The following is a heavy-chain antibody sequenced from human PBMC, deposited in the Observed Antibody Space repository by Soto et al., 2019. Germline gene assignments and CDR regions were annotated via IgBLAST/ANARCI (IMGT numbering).Heavy chain of an antibody. CDR1: GGSISSYY. V-gene: IGHV4-59*08. CDR3: AIATVTIDY. Sequence: SETLSLTCTVSGGSISSYYWSWIRQPPGKGLEWIGYIYYSGSTNYNPSLKSRVTISVDTSKNQFSLKLSSVTAADTAVYYCAIATVTIDYWGQGTLVTISS. CDR2: IYYSGST. J-gene: IGHJ4*02. D-gene: IGHD4-17*01.